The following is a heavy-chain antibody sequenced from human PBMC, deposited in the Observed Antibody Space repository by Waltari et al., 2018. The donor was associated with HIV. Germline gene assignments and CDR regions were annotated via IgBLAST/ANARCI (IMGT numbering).Heavy chain of an antibody. CDR3: ARGLGGSYYYGVDV. CDR1: GYIFTNYG. CDR2: IIGDNANT. V-gene: IGHV1-18*01. J-gene: IGHJ6*02. Sequence: QVHLVQSGAEVKMPGASVRVSCKTSGYIFTNYGVSWVRQAPGQGLEWLGWIIGDNANTNYARRLQGRVTLTTDTSTSTAYMGLRSLRSDDTAVYYCARGLGGSYYYGVDVWGQGTTVTVS.